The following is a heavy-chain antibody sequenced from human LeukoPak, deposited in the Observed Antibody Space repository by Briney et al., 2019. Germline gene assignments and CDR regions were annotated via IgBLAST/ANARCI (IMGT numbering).Heavy chain of an antibody. CDR1: GGTFSSYA. Sequence: GASVKVSCKASGGTFSSYAISWVRQAPGQGLEWMGRIFPILGIANYAQKFQGRVTITADKSTSTAYMELSSLRSEDTAVYYCARVVDYGDYRGAFDIWGQGTLVTVSS. D-gene: IGHD4-17*01. V-gene: IGHV1-69*04. CDR2: IFPILGIA. CDR3: ARVVDYGDYRGAFDI. J-gene: IGHJ4*02.